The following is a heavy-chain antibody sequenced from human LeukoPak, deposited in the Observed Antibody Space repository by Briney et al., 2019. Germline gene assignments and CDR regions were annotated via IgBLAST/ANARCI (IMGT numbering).Heavy chain of an antibody. J-gene: IGHJ4*02. D-gene: IGHD1-1*01. CDR2: IYHSGST. V-gene: IGHV4-38-2*02. Sequence: KPSETLSLTCTVSGYSISSGYYWGWIRQPPGKGLEWIGSIYHSGSTYYNPSLKSRVTISVDTSKNQFSLKLSSVTAADTAVYYCARGVGYGPENDDYWGQGTLVTVSS. CDR1: GYSISSGYY. CDR3: ARGVGYGPENDDY.